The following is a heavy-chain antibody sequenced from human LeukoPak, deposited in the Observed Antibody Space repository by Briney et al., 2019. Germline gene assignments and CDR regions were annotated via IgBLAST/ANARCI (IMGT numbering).Heavy chain of an antibody. Sequence: ASVKVSCKVSGYTLTELSMHWVRQAPGKGLEWMGGFVPEDGETIYAQKFQGRVTMTEDTSTDTAYMELSSLRSEDTAVYYCATSPLWFGELFCDYWGQGTLVTVSS. CDR1: GYTLTELS. CDR3: ATSPLWFGELFCDY. J-gene: IGHJ4*02. CDR2: FVPEDGET. D-gene: IGHD3-10*01. V-gene: IGHV1-24*01.